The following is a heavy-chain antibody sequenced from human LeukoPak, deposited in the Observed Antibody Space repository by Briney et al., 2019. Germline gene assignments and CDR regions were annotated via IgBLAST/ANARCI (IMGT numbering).Heavy chain of an antibody. D-gene: IGHD3-10*01. Sequence: PSETLSLTCTVSGDSIRSYDWSWIRQSPGKGLEWIGYISYSGSTNYNPSLKSRVTISVDTSKNQFSLNLSSVTAADTAVYFCARLSWPGRGSRFDPWGQGTRVTVSS. CDR2: ISYSGST. CDR1: GDSIRSYD. J-gene: IGHJ5*02. CDR3: ARLSWPGRGSRFDP. V-gene: IGHV4-59*01.